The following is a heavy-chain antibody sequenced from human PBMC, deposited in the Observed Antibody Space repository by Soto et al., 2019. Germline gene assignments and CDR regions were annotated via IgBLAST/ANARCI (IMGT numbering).Heavy chain of an antibody. CDR2: IYYSGST. J-gene: IGHJ4*02. Sequence: PSETLSLTCTVSGGSISSYCWSWIRQPPGKGLEWIGYIYYSGSTNYNPSLKSRVTISVDTSKNQFSLKLSSVTAADTAVYYCARELPRGTVRLWGPGTLLTVSS. D-gene: IGHD4-4*01. V-gene: IGHV4-59*01. CDR3: ARELPRGTVRL. CDR1: GGSISSYC.